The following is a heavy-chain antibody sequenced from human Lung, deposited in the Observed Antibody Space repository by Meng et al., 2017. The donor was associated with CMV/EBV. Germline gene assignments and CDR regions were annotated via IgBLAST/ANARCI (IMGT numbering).Heavy chain of an antibody. CDR2: MNSNSGNT. CDR3: TRGRGSTHKGNWFDP. CDR1: GYTFTSYD. J-gene: IGHJ5*02. D-gene: IGHD3-10*01. Sequence: ASVXVSCKASGYTFTSYDINWVRQATGQGLEWMGWMNSNSGNTAYAPKFQGRLTMTRNTSINTAYMDLSSLRSEDTAIYYCTRGRGSTHKGNWFDPWGQGXLVTVSS. V-gene: IGHV1-8*01.